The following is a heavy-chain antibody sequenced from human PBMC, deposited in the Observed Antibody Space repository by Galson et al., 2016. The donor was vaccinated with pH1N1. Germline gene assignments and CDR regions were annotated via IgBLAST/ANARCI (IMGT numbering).Heavy chain of an antibody. V-gene: IGHV3-30*03. Sequence: SLRLSCAASGFSFSNYGMYWVRQAPGKGLEWVAVISHAGSNKSYADSVKGRFTISRDKSKNTLYLQMNSLRVEDTAVYYCATLGGDIVVVPDATDYYYGLDVWGQGTTVSVSS. CDR3: ATLGGDIVVVPDATDYYYGLDV. J-gene: IGHJ6*02. D-gene: IGHD2-2*01. CDR1: GFSFSNYG. CDR2: ISHAGSNK.